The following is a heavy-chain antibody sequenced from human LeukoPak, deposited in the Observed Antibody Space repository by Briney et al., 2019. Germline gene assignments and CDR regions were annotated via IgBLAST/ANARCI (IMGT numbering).Heavy chain of an antibody. CDR3: ARDGVGAPPDYYYYGMDV. D-gene: IGHD3-10*01. V-gene: IGHV3-66*01. Sequence: PGGSLRLSCAASGFTVSSNYMSWVRQAPGKGLEWVSVIYSGGSTYYADSVKGRFTISRDNSKNALYLQMNSLRAEDTAVYYCARDGVGAPPDYYYYGMDVWGQGTTVTVSS. CDR1: GFTVSSNY. J-gene: IGHJ6*02. CDR2: IYSGGST.